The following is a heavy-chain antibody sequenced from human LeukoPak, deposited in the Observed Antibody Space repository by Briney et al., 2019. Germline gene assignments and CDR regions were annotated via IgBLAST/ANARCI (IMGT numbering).Heavy chain of an antibody. V-gene: IGHV4-39*07. CDR1: GGSISSSSYY. CDR2: FYYSGST. J-gene: IGHJ4*02. D-gene: IGHD4-23*01. Sequence: SETLSLTCTVSGGSISSSSYYWGWIRQPPGKGLEWIGSFYYSGSTYYNPSLKSRVTISVDTSKNQFSLKLSSVTAADTAVYYCARDHGGYRDYWGQGTLVTVSS. CDR3: ARDHGGYRDY.